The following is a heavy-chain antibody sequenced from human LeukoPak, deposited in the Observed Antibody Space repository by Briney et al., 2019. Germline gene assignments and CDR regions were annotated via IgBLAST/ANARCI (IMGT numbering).Heavy chain of an antibody. J-gene: IGHJ4*02. CDR2: INSDGSST. Sequence: GGSLRLSCAASGFTFSNYWMHWVRQVPGEGLVWVSRINSDGSSTSDADSVKGRFTISRDNAKNTLYLQMNSLRAEDTAVYYCARRGAAAGTGDYWGQGTLVTVSS. CDR1: GFTFSNYW. D-gene: IGHD6-13*01. CDR3: ARRGAAAGTGDY. V-gene: IGHV3-74*01.